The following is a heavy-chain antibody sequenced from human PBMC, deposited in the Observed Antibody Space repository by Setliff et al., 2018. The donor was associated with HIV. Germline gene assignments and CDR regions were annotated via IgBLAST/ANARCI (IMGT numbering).Heavy chain of an antibody. V-gene: IGHV3-48*03. D-gene: IGHD1-26*01. CDR1: GFTFRSYE. CDR3: VTGRAWELLRAFDI. J-gene: IGHJ3*02. CDR2: ISSRGSTI. Sequence: GGSLRLSCAASGFTFRSYEMNWVRQAPGKGLEWVSYISSRGSTIYYADSVKGRFTISRDNSKNTLYLQMSSLRAEDTAVYYCVTGRAWELLRAFDIWGQGTMVTVSS.